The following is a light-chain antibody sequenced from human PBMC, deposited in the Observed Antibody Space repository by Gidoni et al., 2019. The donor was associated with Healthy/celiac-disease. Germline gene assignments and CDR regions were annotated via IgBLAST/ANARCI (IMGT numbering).Light chain of an antibody. Sequence: DIQMTQSPSSLSASVGDRVTITCRASQSISSYLNWYQQKPGKARKLLINAASSLQSGVPSRFSGSGSETDFTLTISRLQPEDFATYYCQQSYSTPYTFGQGTRLKIK. CDR2: AAS. CDR3: QQSYSTPYT. V-gene: IGKV1-39*01. J-gene: IGKJ2*01. CDR1: QSISSY.